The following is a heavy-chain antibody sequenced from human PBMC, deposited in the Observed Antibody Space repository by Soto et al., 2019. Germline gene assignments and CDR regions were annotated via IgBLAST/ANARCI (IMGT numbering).Heavy chain of an antibody. J-gene: IGHJ4*02. Sequence: GGSLRLSCAASGFTFSSYSMNWVRQAPGKGLEWVSSISSSSSYIYYADSVKGRFTISRDNAKNSLYLQMDSLRAEDTAVYYCASTPLGLCYYGSGSPFDYWGQGTLVTVSS. CDR3: ASTPLGLCYYGSGSPFDY. CDR2: ISSSSSYI. D-gene: IGHD3-10*01. CDR1: GFTFSSYS. V-gene: IGHV3-21*01.